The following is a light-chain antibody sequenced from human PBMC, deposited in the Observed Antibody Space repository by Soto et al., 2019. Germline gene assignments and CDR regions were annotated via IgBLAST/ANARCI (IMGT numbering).Light chain of an antibody. CDR1: SSDVGGYNY. Sequence: QSALAQPAWVSWSPGQSITISCTGTSSDVGGYNYVSWYQQHPGKAPKLMIYEVSNRPSGVSNRFSGSKSGNTASLTISGLQAEDEADYYCSSYTSSSTHYVFGTGTKVTVL. CDR2: EVS. V-gene: IGLV2-14*01. J-gene: IGLJ1*01. CDR3: SSYTSSSTHYV.